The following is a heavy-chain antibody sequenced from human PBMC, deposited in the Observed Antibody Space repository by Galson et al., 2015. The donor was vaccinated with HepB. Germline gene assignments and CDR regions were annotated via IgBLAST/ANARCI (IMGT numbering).Heavy chain of an antibody. CDR1: GFTFSSYS. CDR2: ISSSSSTI. V-gene: IGHV3-48*04. Sequence: SLRLSCAASGFTFSSYSMNWVRQAPGKGLEWVSYISSSSSTIYYADSVKGRFTISRDNAKNSLYLQMNSLRAEDTAVYYCARDPPGYSSGWKGDDYWGQGTLVTVSS. CDR3: ARDPPGYSSGWKGDDY. D-gene: IGHD6-19*01. J-gene: IGHJ4*02.